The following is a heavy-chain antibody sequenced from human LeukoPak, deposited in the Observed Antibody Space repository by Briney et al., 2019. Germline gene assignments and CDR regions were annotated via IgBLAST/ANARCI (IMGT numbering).Heavy chain of an antibody. CDR3: ARHGVRSDY. CDR1: GGSFSGYY. CDR2: INHSGST. V-gene: IGHV4-34*01. Sequence: SETLSLTRAVYGGSFSGYYWSWIRQPPGKGLEWIGEINHSGSTNYNPSLKSRVTISVDTSKNQFSLKLSSVTAADTAVYYCARHGVRSDYWGQGTLVTVSS. D-gene: IGHD4-17*01. J-gene: IGHJ4*02.